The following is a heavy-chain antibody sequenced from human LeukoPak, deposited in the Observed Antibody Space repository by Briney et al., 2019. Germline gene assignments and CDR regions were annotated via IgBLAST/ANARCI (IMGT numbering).Heavy chain of an antibody. D-gene: IGHD1-7*01. J-gene: IGHJ4*02. Sequence: SVKVSCKASGYTFTGYYMHWLRQAPGQGLEWMGRINPNSGDTKFAQKFQGRVTMSRDTSLSTAYMELSRLTSDDTAVYFCATHINWNYAGILDYWGQGALVTVSS. CDR3: ATHINWNYAGILDY. CDR2: INPNSGDT. CDR1: GYTFTGYY. V-gene: IGHV1-2*06.